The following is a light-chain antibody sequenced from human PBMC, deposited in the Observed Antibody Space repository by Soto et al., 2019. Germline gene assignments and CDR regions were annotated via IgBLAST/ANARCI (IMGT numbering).Light chain of an antibody. Sequence: SALTQPASVSGSPGQSITISCTGTSDDVGGYNYVSWYQQHRGKAPKLMIYEVRNRPSGVSSRFSGSKSGNTASLTISGLQAEDEADYYCTSYTTTSTFVFGTGTKLTVL. CDR2: EVR. CDR1: SDDVGGYNY. CDR3: TSYTTTSTFV. J-gene: IGLJ1*01. V-gene: IGLV2-14*03.